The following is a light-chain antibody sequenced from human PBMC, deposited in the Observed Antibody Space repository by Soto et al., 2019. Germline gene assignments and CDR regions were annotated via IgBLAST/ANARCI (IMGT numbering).Light chain of an antibody. J-gene: IGKJ1*01. CDR3: QQYNRYSWT. V-gene: IGKV1-5*03. CDR1: QSISSW. CDR2: KAS. Sequence: DIQMTQSPSTLSASVGDRVTITCRASQSISSWLAWYQKKPGKAPKLLIYKASTLERGVTTRFSGSGSGTEFTLTISGLQSDDFATYYCQQYNRYSWTFGQGTKVDIK.